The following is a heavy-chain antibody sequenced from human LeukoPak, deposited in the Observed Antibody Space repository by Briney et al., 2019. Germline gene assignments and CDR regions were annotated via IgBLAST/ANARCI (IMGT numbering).Heavy chain of an antibody. CDR2: IIPILGIA. J-gene: IGHJ6*03. Sequence: SVKVSCKASGGTFSSYAISWVRQAPGQGLEWMGRIIPILGIANYAQKFQGRVTITADKSTSTAYMELSSLRSEDTAVYYCARVPTPPAPYYYYMDVWGKGTTVTVSS. CDR1: GGTFSSYA. V-gene: IGHV1-69*04. CDR3: ARVPTPPAPYYYYMDV.